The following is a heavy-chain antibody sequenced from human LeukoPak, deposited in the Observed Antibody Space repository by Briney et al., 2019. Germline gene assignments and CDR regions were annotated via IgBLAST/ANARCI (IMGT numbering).Heavy chain of an antibody. CDR3: ARRLLTGYYEF. Sequence: GGSLRLSCAASGFTVSSTYMSWVRQAPGKGLEWVSALYSGDTTFYANSVKGRFTISRDNSKNMLYLQMNSLRAEDTAVYYCARRLLTGYYEFWGQGTLVTVSS. J-gene: IGHJ4*02. CDR2: LYSGDTT. CDR1: GFTVSSTY. D-gene: IGHD3-9*01. V-gene: IGHV3-66*01.